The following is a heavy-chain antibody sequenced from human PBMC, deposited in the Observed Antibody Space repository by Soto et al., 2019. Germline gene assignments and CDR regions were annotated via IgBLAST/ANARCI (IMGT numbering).Heavy chain of an antibody. Sequence: QVQLVQSGAEVKKPGSSVKVSCKASGGTFSSYAISWVRQAPGQGLEWMGGIIPIFGTANYVQKFQGRVTITADESTSTAYMERSSLRSEDTAVYYCGRGRGEYRAARWGIAVAGTGVDYWGQGTLVTVSS. V-gene: IGHV1-69*01. J-gene: IGHJ4*02. D-gene: IGHD6-19*01. CDR2: IIPIFGTA. CDR1: GGTFSSYA. CDR3: GRGRGEYRAARWGIAVAGTGVDY.